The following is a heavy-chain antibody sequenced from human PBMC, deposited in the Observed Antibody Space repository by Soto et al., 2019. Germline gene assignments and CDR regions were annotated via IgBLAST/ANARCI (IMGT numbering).Heavy chain of an antibody. CDR2: ISSSADTI. D-gene: IGHD3-10*01. CDR3: ARDIWFGSGYGMDV. J-gene: IGHJ6*02. Sequence: EVQLVESGGGLVQPGGSLRVSCAASGFTLSSHSMNWVRQAPGKGLEWVSYISSSADTIYYADSVKGRFTISRDNAKNSLYLQMYSLRVEDTAVYYCARDIWFGSGYGMDVWGQGTTVTVSS. V-gene: IGHV3-48*01. CDR1: GFTLSSHS.